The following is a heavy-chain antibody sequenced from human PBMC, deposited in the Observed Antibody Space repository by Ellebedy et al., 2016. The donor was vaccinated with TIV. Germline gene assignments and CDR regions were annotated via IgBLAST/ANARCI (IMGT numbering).Heavy chain of an antibody. V-gene: IGHV4-34*01. CDR3: ARASYYFDY. J-gene: IGHJ4*02. Sequence: SETLSLXXAVYGGSFSGHYWSWIRQSPGKGLEWIGSIYHSGSTYYNPSLKSRVTISVDTSKNQFSLKLSSVTAADTAVYYCARASYYFDYWGQGTLVTVSS. CDR1: GGSFSGHY. CDR2: IYHSGST. D-gene: IGHD6-6*01.